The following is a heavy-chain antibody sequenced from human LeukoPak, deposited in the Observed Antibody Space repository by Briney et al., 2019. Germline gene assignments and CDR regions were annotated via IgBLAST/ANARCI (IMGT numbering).Heavy chain of an antibody. J-gene: IGHJ5*02. D-gene: IGHD6-13*01. CDR3: ARGQRMSSWYGDGWFDP. Sequence: SETLSLTCAVSGGSFSGYYWSWVRQPPGKGLEWIGEINHSGSTKYNPSLKSRVTISVDTSKNPSSLKLSSVTAADTAVYYCARGQRMSSWYGDGWFDPWGQGTLVTVSS. V-gene: IGHV4-34*01. CDR2: INHSGST. CDR1: GGSFSGYY.